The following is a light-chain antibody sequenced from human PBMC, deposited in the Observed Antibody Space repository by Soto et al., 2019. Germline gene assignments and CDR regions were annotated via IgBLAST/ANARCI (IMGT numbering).Light chain of an antibody. CDR1: QSVITN. J-gene: IGKJ1*01. CDR3: RQYDNWPRWT. V-gene: IGKV3-15*01. Sequence: EMVMSQSPATLSVSTGERGTLCFMASQSVITNLAWYQQKPGQAPRLLIYGASTRAAIIPARFSGSRSGTKFTLTISSLQSEDFGIYYCRQYDNWPRWTFGQGTKVDIK. CDR2: GAS.